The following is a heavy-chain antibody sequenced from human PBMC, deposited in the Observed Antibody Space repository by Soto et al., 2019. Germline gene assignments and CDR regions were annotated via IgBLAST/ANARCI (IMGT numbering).Heavy chain of an antibody. D-gene: IGHD3-10*01. J-gene: IGHJ4*02. V-gene: IGHV4-61*01. Sequence: SETLSLTCTVSGGSVSSGSYYWSWIRQPPGKGLEWIGYIYYSGSTNYNPSLKSRVTISVDTSKNQFSLKLSSVTAADTAVYYCARGYGSGSYLSYFDYWGQGTLVTVS. CDR1: GGSVSSGSYY. CDR3: ARGYGSGSYLSYFDY. CDR2: IYYSGST.